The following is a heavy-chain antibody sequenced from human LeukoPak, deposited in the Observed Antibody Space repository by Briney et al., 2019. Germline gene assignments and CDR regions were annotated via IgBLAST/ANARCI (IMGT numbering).Heavy chain of an antibody. V-gene: IGHV1-69*01. D-gene: IGHD5-24*01. J-gene: IGHJ5*02. CDR1: GGTFSSYA. CDR3: ARSRDGYSSWFDP. CDR2: IIPIFGTA. Sequence: ASVKVSCKASGGTFSSYAISWVRQAPGQGLEWMGGIIPIFGTAIYAQKFQGRVTITADESTSTAYMELSSLRSEDTAVYYCARSRDGYSSWFDPWGQGTLVTVSS.